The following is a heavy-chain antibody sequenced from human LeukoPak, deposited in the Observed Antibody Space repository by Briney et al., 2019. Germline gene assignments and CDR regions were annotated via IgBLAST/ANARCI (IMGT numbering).Heavy chain of an antibody. Sequence: SQTLSLTCTVSGGSISSGGYYWSWIRQHPGKGLEWIGYIYYSGSTYYNPSLKSRVTISVDTSKNQFSLKLSSVTAADTAVYYCARKRTGDQGYYFDYWGQGTLVTVSS. D-gene: IGHD1-1*01. J-gene: IGHJ4*02. CDR1: GGSISSGGYY. V-gene: IGHV4-31*03. CDR2: IYYSGST. CDR3: ARKRTGDQGYYFDY.